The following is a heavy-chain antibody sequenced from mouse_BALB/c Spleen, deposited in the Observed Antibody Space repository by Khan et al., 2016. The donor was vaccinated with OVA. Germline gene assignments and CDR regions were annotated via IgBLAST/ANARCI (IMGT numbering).Heavy chain of an antibody. CDR1: GLNIKDTY. Sequence: LQQSGAELVKSGATVKLSCTASGLNIKDTYMHWLKQWPEQGLEWIGRIDPPNGNTIYDPKFQGKASITSDTSSNTAYLQLSSLTSEDTAVYYCTRDGYSPWFAYWGQGTLVTVSA. J-gene: IGHJ3*01. CDR2: IDPPNGNT. V-gene: IGHV14-3*02. D-gene: IGHD2-3*01. CDR3: TRDGYSPWFAY.